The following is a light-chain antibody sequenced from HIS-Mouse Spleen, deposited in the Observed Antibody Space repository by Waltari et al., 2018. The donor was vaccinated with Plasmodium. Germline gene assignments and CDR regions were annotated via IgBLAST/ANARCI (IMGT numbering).Light chain of an antibody. Sequence: SYELTQPPSVSVSPGQTARITCSGDALPKKYAYWYQQKSGQAPGLVICEDSKRPSGIPSACSGSSSGTMATLTISGAQVEDEADYYCYSTDSSGNHRVFGGGTKLTVL. J-gene: IGLJ3*02. V-gene: IGLV3-10*01. CDR1: ALPKKY. CDR3: YSTDSSGNHRV. CDR2: EDS.